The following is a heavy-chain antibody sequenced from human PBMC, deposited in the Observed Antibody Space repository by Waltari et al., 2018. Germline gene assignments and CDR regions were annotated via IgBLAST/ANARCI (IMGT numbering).Heavy chain of an antibody. V-gene: IGHV4-59*01. D-gene: IGHD2-2*01. Sequence: QVQLQESGPGLVKPSETLSLTCTVSGGSISRYYWSWIRQPPGKGLEWIGYIYYSGSTNYNPSLKSRVTISVDTSKNQFSLKLSSVTAADTAVYYCASLPYCSSTSCSTFDYWGQGTLVTVSS. CDR3: ASLPYCSSTSCSTFDY. CDR2: IYYSGST. CDR1: GGSISRYY. J-gene: IGHJ4*02.